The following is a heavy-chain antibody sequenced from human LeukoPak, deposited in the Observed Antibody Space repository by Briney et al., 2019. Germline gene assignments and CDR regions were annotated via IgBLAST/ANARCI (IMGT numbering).Heavy chain of an antibody. Sequence: ASVKVSCKASGGTFSSYAISWVRQAPGQGLEWMGRIIPILGIANYAQKFQGRVTITADKSTSTAYMGLSSLRAEDTAVYYCARAPIAAAGNNWFDPWGQGTLVTVSS. D-gene: IGHD6-13*01. CDR1: GGTFSSYA. V-gene: IGHV1-69*04. CDR2: IIPILGIA. J-gene: IGHJ5*02. CDR3: ARAPIAAAGNNWFDP.